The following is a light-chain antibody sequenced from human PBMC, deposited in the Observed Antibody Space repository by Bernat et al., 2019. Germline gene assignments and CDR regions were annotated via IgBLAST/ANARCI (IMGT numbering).Light chain of an antibody. V-gene: IGLV4-60*03. CDR3: ETWDSNTWV. CDR1: SGHSSYI. Sequence: QPVLTQSSSASASLGSSVKLTCILTSGHSSYIIAWHQQQPGKAPRYLMKLEGSGSYNKGSGVPDRFSGSSSGADRYLTISNLQSEDEADYYCETWDSNTWVFGGGTKLTVL. J-gene: IGLJ3*02. CDR2: LEGSGSY.